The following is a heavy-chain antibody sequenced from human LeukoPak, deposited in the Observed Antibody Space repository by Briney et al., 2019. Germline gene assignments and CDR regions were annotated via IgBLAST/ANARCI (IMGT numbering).Heavy chain of an antibody. V-gene: IGHV4-39*01. CDR3: ARRESNWFDP. Sequence: PETLSLTCTVSGGSISSSSYYWGWIRQPPGKGLEWIGSIYYSGSTYYNPSLRSRVTISVDTSKNQFSLKLSSVTAADTAVYHCARRESNWFDPWGQGTLVTVSS. CDR1: GGSISSSSYY. J-gene: IGHJ5*02. CDR2: IYYSGST.